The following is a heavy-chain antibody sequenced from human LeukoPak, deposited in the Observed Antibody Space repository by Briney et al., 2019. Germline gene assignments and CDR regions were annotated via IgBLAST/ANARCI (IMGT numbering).Heavy chain of an antibody. J-gene: IGHJ3*02. Sequence: ASVKVSCKVSGYTLTELSMHWVRQAPGKGPEWMGGFDPEDGETIYAQKFQGRVTMTEDTSTDTAYMELSSLRSEDTAVYYCARGVLRDSYGREDAFDIWGQGTMVTVSS. D-gene: IGHD5-18*01. V-gene: IGHV1-24*01. CDR3: ARGVLRDSYGREDAFDI. CDR1: GYTLTELS. CDR2: FDPEDGET.